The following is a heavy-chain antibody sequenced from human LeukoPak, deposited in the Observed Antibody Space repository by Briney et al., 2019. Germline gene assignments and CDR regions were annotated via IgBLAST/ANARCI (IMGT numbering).Heavy chain of an antibody. D-gene: IGHD5-24*01. CDR1: SGSFSAYY. CDR2: INHSGST. CDR3: ARQFGYNYYYYYMDV. J-gene: IGHJ6*03. V-gene: IGHV4-34*01. Sequence: SETLSLTCAVYSGSFSAYYWSWVRQPPGKGLEWIGEINHSGSTNYNPSLKGRVTISVDTSKNQFSLKLSSVTAADTAVYYCARQFGYNYYYYYMDVWGKGTTVTVSS.